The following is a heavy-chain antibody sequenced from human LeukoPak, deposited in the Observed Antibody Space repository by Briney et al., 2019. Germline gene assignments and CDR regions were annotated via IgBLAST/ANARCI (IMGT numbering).Heavy chain of an antibody. J-gene: IGHJ4*02. V-gene: IGHV3-53*01. D-gene: IGHD3-10*01. Sequence: GGSLRLSCAASGFTVSTNYMSWVRQAPGKGLEGVSVLYSGGSTYYADSVKGRFTISRDNSKNTLYLQMNSLRAEDTAVYYCAKDPFYYGSGSYYKSFDYWGQGTLVTVSS. CDR3: AKDPFYYGSGSYYKSFDY. CDR1: GFTVSTNY. CDR2: LYSGGST.